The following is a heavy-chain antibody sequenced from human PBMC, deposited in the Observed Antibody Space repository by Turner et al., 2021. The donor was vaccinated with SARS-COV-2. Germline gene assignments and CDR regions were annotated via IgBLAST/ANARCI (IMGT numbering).Heavy chain of an antibody. CDR3: ARQVRGYSYAFSFDY. CDR1: GGSISSSSYY. V-gene: IGHV4-39*01. CDR2: IYYGGST. Sequence: LQLQESGPGLVKPSETLSLTCPVPGGSISSSSYYWGWIRQPPGKGLECIGNIYYGGSTYYNPSLKSRVTISVDTSKNQFSLKLSSVTAADTAVYYCARQVRGYSYAFSFDYWGQGTLVTVSS. J-gene: IGHJ4*02. D-gene: IGHD5-18*01.